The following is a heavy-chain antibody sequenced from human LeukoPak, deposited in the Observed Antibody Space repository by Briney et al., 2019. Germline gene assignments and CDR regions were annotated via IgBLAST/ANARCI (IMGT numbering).Heavy chain of an antibody. CDR2: FDPEDGET. CDR1: GSTLPELS. V-gene: IGHV1-24*01. D-gene: IGHD6-19*01. CDR3: ATGGSGWYDWFDP. Sequence: SVKVSCKVSGSTLPELSMHWVRQAPGKGLEWMGGFDPEDGETIYAQKFQGRVTMTEDTSTDTAYMELSSLRSEDTAVYYCATGGSGWYDWFDPWGQGTLVTVSS. J-gene: IGHJ5*02.